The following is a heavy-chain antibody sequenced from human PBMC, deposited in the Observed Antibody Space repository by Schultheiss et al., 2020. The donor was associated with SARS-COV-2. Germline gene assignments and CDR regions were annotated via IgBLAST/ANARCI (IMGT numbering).Heavy chain of an antibody. J-gene: IGHJ4*02. V-gene: IGHV3-30*03. CDR2: ISYDGSNK. D-gene: IGHD5-12*01. CDR1: GFTFSDYG. CDR3: ARARPSVVATLPDY. Sequence: GGSLRLSCAASGFTFSDYGMHWVRQAPGKGLEWVAVISYDGSNKYYADSVKGRFTISRDNAKNSLYLQMNSLRDEDTAVYYCARARPSVVATLPDYWGQGTLVTVSS.